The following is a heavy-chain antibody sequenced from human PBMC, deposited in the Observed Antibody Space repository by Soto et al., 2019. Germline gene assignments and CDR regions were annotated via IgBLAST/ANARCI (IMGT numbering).Heavy chain of an antibody. V-gene: IGHV1-69*01. D-gene: IGHD6-13*01. CDR2: SIPVFGTA. Sequence: QVQLVQSGAEVKKPGSSVKLSCKTSGGTFRNYAINWVRQAPGQGLEWMGGSIPVFGTANYAQTFQGRFKITADESTSTAYMELSSLRSEDTAVYYCAIPLPKQQLVRGAFDHWGQCTLVTVAS. CDR1: GGTFRNYA. CDR3: AIPLPKQQLVRGAFDH. J-gene: IGHJ4*02.